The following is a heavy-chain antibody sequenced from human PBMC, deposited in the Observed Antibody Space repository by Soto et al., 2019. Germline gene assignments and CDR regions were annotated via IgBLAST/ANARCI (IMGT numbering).Heavy chain of an antibody. CDR2: IWYDGSNK. V-gene: IGHV3-33*01. CDR1: GFTFSSYG. CDR3: ARSHEPYYFDY. Sequence: QVQLVESGGGVVQPGRSLRLSCAASGFTFSSYGMHWVRQAPGKGLEWVAVIWYDGSNKYYADSVKGRFTISRDNSKNTLYLQMNSLRAEDTAVYYCARSHEPYYFDYWGQGTLVTVSS. J-gene: IGHJ4*02.